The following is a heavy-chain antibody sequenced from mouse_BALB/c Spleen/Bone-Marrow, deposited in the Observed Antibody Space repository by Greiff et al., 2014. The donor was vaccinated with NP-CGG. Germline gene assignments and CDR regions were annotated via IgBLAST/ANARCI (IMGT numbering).Heavy chain of an antibody. J-gene: IGHJ1*01. D-gene: IGHD1-1*01. CDR1: GFTSSNYG. V-gene: IGHV5-6*01. CDR3: ASPHYYDSSPWWYFDV. CDR2: ICSGGSYT. Sequence: VESGGDLVKPGGSLKLSCAASGFTSSNYGMSWVRQTPDKRLEWVATICSGGSYTYYPDSLKGRFTISRDNAKNTLYLQMSSLKSEDTAMYYCASPHYYDSSPWWYFDVWGAGTTVTVSS.